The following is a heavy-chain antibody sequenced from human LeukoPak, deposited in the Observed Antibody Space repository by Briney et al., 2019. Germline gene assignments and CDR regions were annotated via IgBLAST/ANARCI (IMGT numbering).Heavy chain of an antibody. CDR3: AREVAVTGTPSLDN. J-gene: IGHJ4*02. CDR2: ISSSGSTI. Sequence: GGSLSLSCAASGFTFSSYEMNWVRQAPGKGLEWVSYISSSGSTIYYADSVRGRFTLSRDNAKNSLYLQMNSLRVEDTAIYYCAREVAVTGTPSLDNWGQGTLVTVSS. V-gene: IGHV3-48*03. CDR1: GFTFSSYE. D-gene: IGHD6-19*01.